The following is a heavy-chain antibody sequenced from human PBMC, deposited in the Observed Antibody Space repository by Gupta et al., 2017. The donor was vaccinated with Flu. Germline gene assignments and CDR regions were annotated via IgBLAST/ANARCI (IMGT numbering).Heavy chain of an antibody. J-gene: IGHJ4*02. V-gene: IGHV4-31*03. CDR1: GGSISCGGYY. D-gene: IGHD6-13*01. CDR2: IYYSGST. Sequence: QVQLQESGPGLVKPSQTLSLTCTVSGGSISCGGYYWSGIRQHPGKGLEWIGYIYYSGSTYYNPSLKSRVTISVDTSKNQFSLKLSSVTAADTAVYYCARGPQQLGSSFDYWGQGTLVTVSS. CDR3: ARGPQQLGSSFDY.